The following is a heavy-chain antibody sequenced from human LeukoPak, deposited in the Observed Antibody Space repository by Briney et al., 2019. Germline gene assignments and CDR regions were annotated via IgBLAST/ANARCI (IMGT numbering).Heavy chain of an antibody. J-gene: IGHJ4*02. D-gene: IGHD3-22*01. V-gene: IGHV3-53*01. Sequence: GGSLRLSCAASGFTVSSNYMSWVRQAPGKGLEWVSVIYSGGKTYYADSVKGRFTISRGNSKNTLYLQMNSLRAEDTAVYYCARGGGYYDSSGNFDYWGQGTPVTVSS. CDR3: ARGGGYYDSSGNFDY. CDR1: GFTVSSNY. CDR2: IYSGGKT.